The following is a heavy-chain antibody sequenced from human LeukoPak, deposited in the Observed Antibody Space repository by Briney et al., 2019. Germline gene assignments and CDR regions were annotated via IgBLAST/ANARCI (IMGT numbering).Heavy chain of an antibody. CDR2: IYSGGST. V-gene: IGHV3-66*02. J-gene: IGHJ4*02. CDR3: ARDRYGSGSYY. D-gene: IGHD3-10*01. CDR1: GFTVSSNY. Sequence: GGSLRLSCAASGFTVSSNYMSWVRQAPGKGLEWVSVIYSGGSTYYADSVKGRFTISRDNSKNTLYLQMNSLRAEDTAVYYCARDRYGSGSYYWGQGTLVTVSS.